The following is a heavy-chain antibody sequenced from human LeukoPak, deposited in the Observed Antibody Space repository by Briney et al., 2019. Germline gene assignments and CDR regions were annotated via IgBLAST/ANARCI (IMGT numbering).Heavy chain of an antibody. CDR3: ARRTRDGSGSRGYSFDF. CDR1: GYIFTHNW. CDR2: IYPGDSDT. D-gene: IGHD3-10*01. J-gene: IGHJ4*02. V-gene: IGHV5-51*01. Sequence: GESLKISCKGSGYIFTHNWIGWVRQMPGKGLEWMGIIYPGDSDTRYSPSFEGQVTISVDKSLSTAYLQWSSLKASDTAMYYCARRTRDGSGSRGYSFDFWGQGTLVTVSS.